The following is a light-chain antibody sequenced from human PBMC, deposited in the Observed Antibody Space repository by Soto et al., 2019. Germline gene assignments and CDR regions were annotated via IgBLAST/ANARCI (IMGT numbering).Light chain of an antibody. CDR2: HVS. CDR1: SGDVGAYNF. V-gene: IGLV2-14*03. CDR3: SAYAGSDTFV. J-gene: IGLJ1*01. Sequence: QSALTQPASVSGSPGQSITISCTGTSGDVGAYNFVSWYQQHPGTAPKLIIYHVSDRPSGFSSRFSGSKSGNSASLTISGLHAEDEADYYCSAYAGSDTFVFGTGTKLTVL.